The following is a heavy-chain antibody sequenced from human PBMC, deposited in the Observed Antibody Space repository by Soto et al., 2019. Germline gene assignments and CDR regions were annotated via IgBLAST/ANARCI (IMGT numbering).Heavy chain of an antibody. CDR3: AREFKDDFWSGYYDAFDI. CDR1: GYTFTSYA. D-gene: IGHD3-3*01. Sequence: ASVKVSCKASGYTFTSYAMHWVRQAPGQRLEWMGWINAGNGNTKYSQKFQGRVTITRDTSASTAYMELSSLRSEDTAVYYCAREFKDDFWSGYYDAFDIWGQGTMVTVSS. J-gene: IGHJ3*02. V-gene: IGHV1-3*01. CDR2: INAGNGNT.